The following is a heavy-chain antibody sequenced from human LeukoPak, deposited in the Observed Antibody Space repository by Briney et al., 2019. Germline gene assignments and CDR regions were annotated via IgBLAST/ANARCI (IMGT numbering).Heavy chain of an antibody. CDR3: ARINTRLTILD. CDR2: INHSGST. J-gene: IGHJ4*02. V-gene: IGHV4-34*01. Sequence: SETLSLTCAVYGGSFSGYYWSWIRQPPGKGLQWIGEINHSGSTDYNPSLKTRVTISLDPSKNRFSLNLTSVTTADTAVYFCARINTRLTILDWGQGTLVSVSS. D-gene: IGHD3-3*01. CDR1: GGSFSGYY.